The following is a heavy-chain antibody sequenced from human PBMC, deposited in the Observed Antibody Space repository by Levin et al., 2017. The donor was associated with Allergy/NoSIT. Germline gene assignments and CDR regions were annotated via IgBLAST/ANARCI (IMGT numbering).Heavy chain of an antibody. V-gene: IGHV2-70*04. CDR1: GFSLSTSGMR. CDR3: ARIHPRYCTGGVCYSEYFFDY. Sequence: SGPTLVKPTQTLTLTCTFSGFSLSTSGMRVSWIRQPPGKALEWLARIDWDDDKFYSTSLRTRLTISKDTPKNQVVLTMTNVDPVDTATYYCARIHPRYCTGGVCYSEYFFDYWGQGTLVTVSS. J-gene: IGHJ4*02. D-gene: IGHD2-8*02. CDR2: IDWDDDK.